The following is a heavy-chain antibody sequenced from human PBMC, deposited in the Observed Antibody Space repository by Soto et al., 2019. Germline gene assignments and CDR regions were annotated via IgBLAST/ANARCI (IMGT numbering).Heavy chain of an antibody. D-gene: IGHD1-1*01. Sequence: EVQLLESGGGLVQPGGSLRLSCAASGFTFSTYAMNWVRQAPGNGLEWVSAISGSGGSIHYADSVKGRFTISRDNSKNPLYLRMNSLRDEETAVYHCVKGYWKGDVWGQGTTVTVSS. CDR1: GFTFSTYA. J-gene: IGHJ6*02. V-gene: IGHV3-23*01. CDR2: ISGSGGSI. CDR3: VKGYWKGDV.